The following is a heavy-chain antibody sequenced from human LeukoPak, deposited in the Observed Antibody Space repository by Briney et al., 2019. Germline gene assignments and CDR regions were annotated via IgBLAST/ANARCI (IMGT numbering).Heavy chain of an antibody. V-gene: IGHV3-30-3*01. Sequence: GGSLRLSCAASGFTFSSYAMSWVRQAPGKGLEWVAVIPYVGSNKYYADSVKGRFTISRDNSKNTLYLQMNSLRAADTAVNYCARGSSSSWPTSDYWGQGTLVTVSS. D-gene: IGHD6-13*01. CDR1: GFTFSSYA. CDR2: IPYVGSNK. J-gene: IGHJ4*02. CDR3: ARGSSSSWPTSDY.